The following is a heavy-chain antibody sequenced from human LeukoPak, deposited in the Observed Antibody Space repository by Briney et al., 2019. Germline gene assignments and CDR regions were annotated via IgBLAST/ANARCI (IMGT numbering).Heavy chain of an antibody. D-gene: IGHD3-10*01. V-gene: IGHV3-48*04. CDR2: ISSSSSTI. Sequence: GGSLRLSCAASGFTFSSYSMNWVRQAPGKGLEWVSYISSSSSTIYYADSVKGRFTISRDNAKNSLYLQMNSLRAEDTAVYYCARAEPTMVRGVKVSIDYWGQGTLVTVSS. CDR3: ARAEPTMVRGVKVSIDY. CDR1: GFTFSSYS. J-gene: IGHJ4*02.